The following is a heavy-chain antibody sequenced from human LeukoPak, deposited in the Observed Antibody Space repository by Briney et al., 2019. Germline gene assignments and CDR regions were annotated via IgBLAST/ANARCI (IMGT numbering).Heavy chain of an antibody. D-gene: IGHD2-2*01. CDR2: ISYDGSNK. J-gene: IGHJ4*02. CDR3: VREGDCSSTSCSTPDY. Sequence: PGGSLRLSCAASGFTFSNYALHWVRQAPGKGLEWVAVISYDGSNKYYADSVKGRFTISRDNSKNTLYLQMNSLRLEDAAVFYCVREGDCSSTSCSTPDYWGQGTVVTVSS. CDR1: GFTFSNYA. V-gene: IGHV3-30*04.